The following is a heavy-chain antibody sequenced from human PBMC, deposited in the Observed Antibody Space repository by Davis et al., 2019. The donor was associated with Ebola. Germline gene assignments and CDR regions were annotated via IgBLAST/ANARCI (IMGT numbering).Heavy chain of an antibody. CDR3: AKAPGYCSGGSCYSSDYFDY. CDR1: GFTFSSYS. Sequence: GGSLRLSCAASGFTFSSYSMTWVRQAPGKGLESVAYISSSDDTIYYADSVKGRFTISRDNAKNSLYLQMNSLRAEDTALYYCAKAPGYCSGGSCYSSDYFDYWGQGTLVTVSS. D-gene: IGHD2-15*01. CDR2: ISSSDDTI. V-gene: IGHV3-48*04. J-gene: IGHJ4*02.